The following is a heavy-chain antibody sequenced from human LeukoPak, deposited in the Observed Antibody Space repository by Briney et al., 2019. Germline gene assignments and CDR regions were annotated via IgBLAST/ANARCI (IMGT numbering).Heavy chain of an antibody. CDR2: IYSGGST. Sequence: PGGSLRLSCAASGFTVSSNYMSWVRQAPGKGLEWVSVIYSGGSTYYVDSVKGRFTISRDNSKDTLYLQMNSLRAEDTAVYYCARAGTTVTIAAGAYYYYGMDVWGQGTTVTVSS. D-gene: IGHD4-17*01. J-gene: IGHJ6*02. V-gene: IGHV3-66*01. CDR1: GFTVSSNY. CDR3: ARAGTTVTIAAGAYYYYGMDV.